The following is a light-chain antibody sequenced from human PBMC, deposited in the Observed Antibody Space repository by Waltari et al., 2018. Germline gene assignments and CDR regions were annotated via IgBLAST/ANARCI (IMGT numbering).Light chain of an antibody. CDR3: QQHYTTPFT. J-gene: IGKJ3*01. CDR2: WAS. CDR1: QSVLYSSDNKNY. V-gene: IGKV4-1*01. Sequence: DIVMTQSPDSLAVSLGERATINCKSSQSVLYSSDNKNYLAWYQQKPGQPPKLLFYWASTRESGVPDRFSGSGSGTDLTLTISSLQAEDVAVYYCQQHYTTPFTFGPGTTVDIK.